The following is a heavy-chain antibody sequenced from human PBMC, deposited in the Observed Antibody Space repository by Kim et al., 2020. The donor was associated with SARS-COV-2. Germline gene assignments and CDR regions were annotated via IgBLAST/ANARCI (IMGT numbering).Heavy chain of an antibody. J-gene: IGHJ4*02. V-gene: IGHV4-34*01. CDR1: GGSFSGYY. CDR3: ARGCFEEDYYDSSGYFFDY. CDR2: INHSGST. Sequence: SETLSLTCAVYGGSFSGYYWSWIRQPPGKGLEWIGEINHSGSTNYNPSLKSRVTISADTSKNQFSLKLSSVTAADTAVYYCARGCFEEDYYDSSGYFFDYWGQGTPVTVSS. D-gene: IGHD3-22*01.